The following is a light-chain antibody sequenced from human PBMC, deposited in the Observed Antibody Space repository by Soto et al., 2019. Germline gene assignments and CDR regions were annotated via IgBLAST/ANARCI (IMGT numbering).Light chain of an antibody. CDR2: RAS. Sequence: EIVLTQAPGTLSLSPGERATLSCRASQSVSSSYLAWYQQKPGQAPRLLIYRASSRATGIPDRFSGSGSGTDFTLTIRRLEPEDSAVYSSQQYGSSPTFGQGTKV. V-gene: IGKV3-20*01. J-gene: IGKJ1*01. CDR3: QQYGSSPT. CDR1: QSVSSSY.